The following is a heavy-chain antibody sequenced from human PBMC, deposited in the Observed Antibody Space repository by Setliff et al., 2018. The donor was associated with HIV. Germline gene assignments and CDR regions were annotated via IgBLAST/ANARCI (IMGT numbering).Heavy chain of an antibody. V-gene: IGHV4-34*01. CDR2: INQSGNT. Sequence: SETLSLTCAVYGGSLSGYYWSWVRQSPGRGLEWIGEINQSGNTNFNPSLKSRLIIPVDTSKSQFSLKLTSVTAADTALYYCAREGGQGYSGSGSFYHRNFDLWGRGTLVTVSS. CDR1: GGSLSGYY. D-gene: IGHD3-10*01. J-gene: IGHJ2*01. CDR3: AREGGQGYSGSGSFYHRNFDL.